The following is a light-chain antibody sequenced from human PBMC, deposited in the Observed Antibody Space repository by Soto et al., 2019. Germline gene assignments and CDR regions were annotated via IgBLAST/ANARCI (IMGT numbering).Light chain of an antibody. Sequence: DIQMTQSPSTLSASVGDRVTITCRASQSISSWLAWYQQKPGKAPKLLIYKASSLESGVPSRFSGSGSGKEFTLTISSLQPDDFANYYCQQYNSHSPWTFGNGTEVDI. CDR2: KAS. J-gene: IGKJ1*01. CDR3: QQYNSHSPWT. CDR1: QSISSW. V-gene: IGKV1-5*03.